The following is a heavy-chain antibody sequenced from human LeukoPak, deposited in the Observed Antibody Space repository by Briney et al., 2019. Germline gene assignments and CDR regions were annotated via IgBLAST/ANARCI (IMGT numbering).Heavy chain of an antibody. V-gene: IGHV1-8*01. J-gene: IGHJ4*02. D-gene: IGHD6-25*01. CDR2: MTPNNGNR. CDR3: AREGGQAAELDN. CDR1: GYSFTSYD. Sequence: ASVKVSCKASGYSFTSYDIHWVRQAPGQGLEWMGWMTPNNGNRGHAQKFQGRVTLTRDPSTGTAYMELSSLTYADTAIYFCAREGGQAAELDNWGQGTQVTVSS.